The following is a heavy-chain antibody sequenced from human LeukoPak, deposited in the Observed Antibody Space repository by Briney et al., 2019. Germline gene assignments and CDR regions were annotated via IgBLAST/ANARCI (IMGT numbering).Heavy chain of an antibody. CDR3: AKDVPFTGGGAIVY. Sequence: GASLRLCCAASGLTFRDAWMTWVRRPPGRGLEWIGHIKSKVNSGAADYAAPVKGRFTISRDDSRSTVYLQLDSLKTEDTAVYYCAKDVPFTGGGAIVYWGQGTPVTVSS. CDR1: GLTFRDAW. D-gene: IGHD3-16*02. V-gene: IGHV3-15*01. J-gene: IGHJ4*02. CDR2: IKSKVNSGAA.